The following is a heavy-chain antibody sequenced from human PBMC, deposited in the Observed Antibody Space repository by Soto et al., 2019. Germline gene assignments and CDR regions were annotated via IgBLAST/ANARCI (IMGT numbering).Heavy chain of an antibody. V-gene: IGHV4-4*02. CDR1: GGSITNSNW. D-gene: IGHD1-26*01. CDR3: ARGPPIVGNTTPLDS. CDR2: IYHAGST. J-gene: IGHJ4*02. Sequence: QVQLQESGPRLVKPSGTLSLTCTVSGGSITNSNWWSWVRLPPAKGLEWIGDIYHAGSTKYNPSLERRVTMSVDTSNNQFALTLTSVTAADTAVYFCARGPPIVGNTTPLDSWGQGNLVTVS.